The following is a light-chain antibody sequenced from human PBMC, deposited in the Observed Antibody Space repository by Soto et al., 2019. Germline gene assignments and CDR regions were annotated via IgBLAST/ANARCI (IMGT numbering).Light chain of an antibody. CDR1: QSVTSTY. CDR3: QQYAYPPWT. V-gene: IGKV3-20*01. J-gene: IGKJ1*01. Sequence: DTVLTQSPGTLSLSPGERATLSCRASQSVTSTYLAWYQHRPGQAPRLLIYGASTRATGIPDRFRGSGSGTDFTLTISRLEPEDFAVYYCQQYAYPPWTFGHGTKVEIK. CDR2: GAS.